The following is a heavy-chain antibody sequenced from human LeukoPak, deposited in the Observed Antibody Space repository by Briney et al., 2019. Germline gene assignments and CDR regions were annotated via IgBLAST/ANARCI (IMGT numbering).Heavy chain of an antibody. D-gene: IGHD6-25*01. V-gene: IGHV4-31*03. Sequence: PSETLSLTCTVSGGSISSGGYYWSWIRQHPGKGLEWIGYIYYSGSTYYNPSLKSRVTISVDTSKNQFSLKLSSVTAADTAVYYCARLARLPGADFDPWGQGTLVTVSS. J-gene: IGHJ5*02. CDR2: IYYSGST. CDR3: ARLARLPGADFDP. CDR1: GGSISSGGYY.